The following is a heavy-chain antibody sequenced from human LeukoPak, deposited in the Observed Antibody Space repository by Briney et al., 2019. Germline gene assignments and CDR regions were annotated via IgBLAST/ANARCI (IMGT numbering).Heavy chain of an antibody. V-gene: IGHV5-51*01. J-gene: IGHJ2*01. D-gene: IGHD6-19*01. CDR3: ARRGGGDSGAHDSSYWYFDL. Sequence: GESLKISCKGSGYSFTTYWIGWVRQMPGKGLEWMRIIYPGDSDTGYSPSFQGQVTISADKSISSAYLQWSSLKASDTAIYYCARRGGGDSGAHDSSYWYFDLWGRGTLVTVSS. CDR1: GYSFTTYW. CDR2: IYPGDSDT.